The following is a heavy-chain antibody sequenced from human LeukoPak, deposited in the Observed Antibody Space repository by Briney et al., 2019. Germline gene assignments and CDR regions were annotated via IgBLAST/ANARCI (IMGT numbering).Heavy chain of an antibody. Sequence: SETLSLTCSVSGASLSSGGYHWSWIRQRPGKGLEWIGFIYFTGRILYNPSLKSRVTISQDTSQNQFFLKMTSMTAADTAVYFCARTGYCSSSSCYGDYGMDVWGQRTTVTVS. J-gene: IGHJ6*02. CDR1: GASLSSGGYH. CDR3: ARTGYCSSSSCYGDYGMDV. D-gene: IGHD2-2*01. V-gene: IGHV4-31*03. CDR2: IYFTGRI.